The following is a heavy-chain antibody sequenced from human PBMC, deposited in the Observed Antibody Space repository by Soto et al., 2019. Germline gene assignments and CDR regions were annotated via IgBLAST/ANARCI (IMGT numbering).Heavy chain of an antibody. D-gene: IGHD3-22*01. J-gene: IGHJ3*02. CDR2: IIPIFGTA. CDR3: ARATPTMIVGGIRHDAFDI. CDR1: GGTFSSYA. Sequence: GASVKVSCKASGGTFSSYAISWVRQAPGQGLEWMGGIIPIFGTANYAQKFQGRVTITADESTSTAYMELSSLRSEDTAVYYCARATPTMIVGGIRHDAFDIWGQGTMVTVSS. V-gene: IGHV1-69*13.